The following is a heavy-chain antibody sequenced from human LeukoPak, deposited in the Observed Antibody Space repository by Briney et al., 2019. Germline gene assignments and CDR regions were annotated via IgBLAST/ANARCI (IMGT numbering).Heavy chain of an antibody. J-gene: IGHJ3*02. CDR2: IYTSGST. CDR1: GGSISSGGDY. D-gene: IGHD1-26*01. Sequence: SETLSLTCTVSGGSISSGGDYWTWIRQPAGKGLEWIGLIYTSGSTNYNPSLKSRVTISLDTSKNQFSLKLNSVTAADTAVYYCARDRVSRVWEPMGAFDIWGQGTMVTVSS. V-gene: IGHV4-61*02. CDR3: ARDRVSRVWEPMGAFDI.